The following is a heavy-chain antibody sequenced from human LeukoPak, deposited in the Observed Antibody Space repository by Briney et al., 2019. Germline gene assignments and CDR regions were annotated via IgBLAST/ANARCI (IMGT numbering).Heavy chain of an antibody. Sequence: PSETLPLTCTVSGGSISSSSYYWGWIRQPPGKGLEWIVSIYYSGSTYYNPSLKSRVTISVDTSKNQFSLKLSSVTAADTAVYYCASLSWMVRGVNAELWWFDPWGQGTLVTVSS. CDR3: ASLSWMVRGVNAELWWFDP. V-gene: IGHV4-39*01. J-gene: IGHJ5*02. CDR2: IYYSGST. CDR1: GGSISSSSYY. D-gene: IGHD3-10*01.